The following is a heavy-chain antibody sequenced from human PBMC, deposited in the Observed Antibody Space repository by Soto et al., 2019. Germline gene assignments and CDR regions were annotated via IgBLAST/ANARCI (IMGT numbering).Heavy chain of an antibody. Sequence: GVSQRNCGKGSGYSFANYWTVLVRQMPGKGLEWMGIIYPGDSDTRYSPSFQGQVTISADKSISTAYLQWSSLKASDTALYYCARRLSDGMDVWGQGTTVPVSS. D-gene: IGHD3-10*01. J-gene: IGHJ6*02. CDR2: IYPGDSDT. CDR1: GYSFANYW. CDR3: ARRLSDGMDV. V-gene: IGHV5-51*01.